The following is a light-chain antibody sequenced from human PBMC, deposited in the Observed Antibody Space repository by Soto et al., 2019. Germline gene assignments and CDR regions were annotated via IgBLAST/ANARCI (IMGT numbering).Light chain of an antibody. Sequence: IQLTQSPSSLSASVGDRVTITCRAGQGISSSLAWYQQKPGKAPNLLISTASTLQTGVPSRFSGSGSGTDFALTISSLQPDDFATYYCQQIDSYPRTFGQGTKVEI. CDR3: QQIDSYPRT. CDR2: TAS. J-gene: IGKJ1*01. V-gene: IGKV1-9*01. CDR1: QGISSS.